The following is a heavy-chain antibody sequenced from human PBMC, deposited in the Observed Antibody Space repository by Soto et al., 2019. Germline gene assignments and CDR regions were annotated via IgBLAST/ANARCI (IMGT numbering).Heavy chain of an antibody. CDR2: IWYDGSNK. CDR1: GFTFSSYG. J-gene: IGHJ4*02. Sequence: QVQLVESGGGVVQPGRSLRLSCAASGFTFSSYGMHWVRQAPGKGLEWVAVIWYDGSNKYYADSVKGRFTISRDNSKITLYLRMISLRAEDTAVYYCASHSTHDAYSDCRHSLTFDYWGQGTLVTVSS. V-gene: IGHV3-33*01. CDR3: ASHSTHDAYSDCRHSLTFDY. D-gene: IGHD2-21*02.